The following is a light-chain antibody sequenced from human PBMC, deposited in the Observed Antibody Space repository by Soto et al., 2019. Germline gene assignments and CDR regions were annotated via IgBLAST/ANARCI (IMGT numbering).Light chain of an antibody. CDR2: EVR. Sequence: QSALTQPASVSGSPGQSITISCTGTTSDVGGYNYVSWHQQHPGKAHKLMIHEVRYRPSGVSNRFSGSKSGNTASLTISGLQAEDEAAYYCSSYTSSGTLVFGGGTKDTVL. J-gene: IGLJ3*02. V-gene: IGLV2-14*01. CDR1: TSDVGGYNY. CDR3: SSYTSSGTLV.